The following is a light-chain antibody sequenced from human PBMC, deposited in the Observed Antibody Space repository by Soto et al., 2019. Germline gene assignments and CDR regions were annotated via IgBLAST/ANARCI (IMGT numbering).Light chain of an antibody. CDR3: SSYTSSSPYV. J-gene: IGLJ1*01. CDR2: EVS. V-gene: IGLV2-14*01. CDR1: SSDVGGYNY. Sequence: QSALTQPASASGSPGQSITMSCTGTSSDVGGYNYVSWYQQHPGKAPKLMIYEVSNRPSGVSNRFSGSKSGNTASLTISGLQAEDEADYYCSSYTSSSPYVFGTGTKVTGL.